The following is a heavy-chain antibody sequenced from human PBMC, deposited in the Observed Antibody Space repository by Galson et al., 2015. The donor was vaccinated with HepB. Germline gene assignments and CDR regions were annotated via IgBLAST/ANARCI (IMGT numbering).Heavy chain of an antibody. CDR3: ARGRLQQEFDP. CDR1: GYTFTTYY. V-gene: IGHV1-2*02. Sequence: SVKVSCKASGYTFTTYYIHWVRQAPGQGLEWMGLTNPSSGVSNYAQRFQGRVTMTRDTSITTAYMELSSLTSDDTALYYCARGRLQQEFDPWGQGTLVTVSS. J-gene: IGHJ5*02. D-gene: IGHD4-11*01. CDR2: TNPSSGVS.